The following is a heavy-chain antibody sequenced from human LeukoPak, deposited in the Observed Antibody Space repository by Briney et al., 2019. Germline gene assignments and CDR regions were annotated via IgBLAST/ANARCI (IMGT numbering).Heavy chain of an antibody. D-gene: IGHD1-26*01. CDR1: GFTFTSSA. CDR2: IVVGSGNT. CDR3: TREVRSAWASFDP. J-gene: IGHJ5*02. Sequence: ASVKVSCKASGFTFTSSAMQWVRQARGQRLEWIGWIVVGSGNTNYAQKFQERVTITRDMSTSTAYMELSSLRSEDTAVYYCTREVRSAWASFDPWGQGTLVIVSS. V-gene: IGHV1-58*02.